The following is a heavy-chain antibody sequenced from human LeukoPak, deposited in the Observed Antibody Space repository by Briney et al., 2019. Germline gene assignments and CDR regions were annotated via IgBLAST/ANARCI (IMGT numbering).Heavy chain of an antibody. CDR3: ARGHREMATPFDY. D-gene: IGHD5-24*01. Sequence: SVKVSCKASGGTFSSYAISWVRQAPGQGLEWMGGIIPIFGTANYAQKFQGRVAITADESTSTAYMELSSLRSEDTAVYYCARGHREMATPFDYWGQGTLVTVSS. CDR2: IIPIFGTA. V-gene: IGHV1-69*13. J-gene: IGHJ4*02. CDR1: GGTFSSYA.